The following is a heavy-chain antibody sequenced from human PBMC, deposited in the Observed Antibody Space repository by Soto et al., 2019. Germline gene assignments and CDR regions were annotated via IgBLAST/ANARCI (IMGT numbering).Heavy chain of an antibody. CDR3: AIRQGFGELLGDYYYYGMDV. D-gene: IGHD3-10*01. CDR1: GGSIRGGGYY. V-gene: IGHV4-31*03. Sequence: SETLSLTCPVSGGSIRGGGYYWSWIRQHPGKGLEWIGYIYYSGSTYYNQSLKSRVTISVDTSKNQFSLKLSSVTAADTSVYYFAIRQGFGELLGDYYYYGMDVWGQGTTVTVSS. J-gene: IGHJ6*02. CDR2: IYYSGST.